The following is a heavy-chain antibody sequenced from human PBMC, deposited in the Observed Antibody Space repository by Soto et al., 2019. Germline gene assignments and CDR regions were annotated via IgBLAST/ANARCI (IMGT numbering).Heavy chain of an antibody. CDR1: GGSISSYY. J-gene: IGHJ4*02. V-gene: IGHV4-59*01. CDR3: ARLRGNYYDSSGYYNRYFDY. Sequence: SETLSLTCTVSGGSISSYYWSWIRQPPGKGLEWIGYIYYSGSTNYNPSLKSRVTISVDTSKTQFSLKLSSVTAADTAVYYCARLRGNYYDSSGYYNRYFDYWGQGTLVTVSS. CDR2: IYYSGST. D-gene: IGHD3-22*01.